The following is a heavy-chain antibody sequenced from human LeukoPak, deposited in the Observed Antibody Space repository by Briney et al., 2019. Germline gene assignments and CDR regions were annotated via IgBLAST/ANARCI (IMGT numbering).Heavy chain of an antibody. CDR3: ARGYGDYRYLFDY. J-gene: IGHJ4*02. Sequence: GGSLRLSCTASAFAFSNHAMSWVRQAPGKGLEWVSSISISGGTTYYTDSVKGRFTISRENSKSTLYLQMNNLRADDTAVYYCARGYGDYRYLFDYWGQGTLVTVSS. D-gene: IGHD4-17*01. CDR2: ISISGGTT. CDR1: AFAFSNHA. V-gene: IGHV3-23*01.